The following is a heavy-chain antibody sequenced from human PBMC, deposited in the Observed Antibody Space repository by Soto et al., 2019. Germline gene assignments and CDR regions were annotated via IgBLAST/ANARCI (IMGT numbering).Heavy chain of an antibody. CDR1: GFRISSYA. CDR3: AKDRRDGDFMHILVVDF. J-gene: IGHJ4*02. Sequence: PGGSLRLSCATSGFRISSYAMHWVRQAPGKGLEWVALMSYDESKKYYADSVKGRFTISRDTSKNTLVLEMNNLRVEDTAVYYCAKDRRDGDFMHILVVDFWGQGALVTVSS. CDR2: MSYDESKK. D-gene: IGHD2-15*01. V-gene: IGHV3-30*18.